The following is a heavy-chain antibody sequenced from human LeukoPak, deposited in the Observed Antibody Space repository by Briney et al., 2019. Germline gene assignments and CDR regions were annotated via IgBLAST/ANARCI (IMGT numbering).Heavy chain of an antibody. J-gene: IGHJ5*02. CDR3: ARVSDDSSGYYFDP. D-gene: IGHD3-22*01. Sequence: SETLSLTCTVSGVSISSYYWSWIRQPPGKGLEWIGYIYYSGSTNYNPSPKSRVTISVDTSKNQFSLKLSSVTAADTAVYYCARVSDDSSGYYFDPWGQGTLVTVSS. CDR1: GVSISSYY. CDR2: IYYSGST. V-gene: IGHV4-59*01.